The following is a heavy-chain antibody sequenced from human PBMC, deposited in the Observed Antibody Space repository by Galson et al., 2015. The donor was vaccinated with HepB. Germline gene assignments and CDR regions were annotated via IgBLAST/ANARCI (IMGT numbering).Heavy chain of an antibody. Sequence: QSGAEVTKPGESLMISCKGSGYSFTSYWIGWVRQMPGKGLEWMGIIHPGDSNTRYNPTFQGQVTISADKSISTAYLQWSSLKASDTAIYYCARLYCSSTSCSSYYYYYMDVWGKGTTVTVSS. J-gene: IGHJ6*03. CDR1: GYSFTSYW. CDR2: IHPGDSNT. V-gene: IGHV5-51*03. CDR3: ARLYCSSTSCSSYYYYYMDV. D-gene: IGHD2-2*01.